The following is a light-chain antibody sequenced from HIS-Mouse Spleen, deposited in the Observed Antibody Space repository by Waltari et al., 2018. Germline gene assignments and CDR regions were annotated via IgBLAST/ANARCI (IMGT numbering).Light chain of an antibody. V-gene: IGLV3-10*01. CDR2: EDS. Sequence: SYELTQPPSASVSQGQTARITCSGDALPKKYAYWYQQKSGQAPVVVIYEDSKRPSGIPERFSGSSSGTMATLTISGAQVEDEADYYCYSTDSSGNHRVFGGGTKLTVL. J-gene: IGLJ2*01. CDR1: ALPKKY. CDR3: YSTDSSGNHRV.